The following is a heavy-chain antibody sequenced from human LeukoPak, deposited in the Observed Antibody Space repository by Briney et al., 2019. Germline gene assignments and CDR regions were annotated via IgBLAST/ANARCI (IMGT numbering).Heavy chain of an antibody. CDR3: ARDLTGTGDY. J-gene: IGHJ4*02. Sequence: GGSLRLSCDASGFTFSSYAMHWLRQASGKGLEYVSSITSNGGTTYYADSVKGRFTISRDNSKNTLYLQMGSLRAEDMAVYYCARDLTGTGDYWGQGTLVTVSS. CDR1: GFTFSSYA. CDR2: ITSNGGTT. D-gene: IGHD1-20*01. V-gene: IGHV3-64*02.